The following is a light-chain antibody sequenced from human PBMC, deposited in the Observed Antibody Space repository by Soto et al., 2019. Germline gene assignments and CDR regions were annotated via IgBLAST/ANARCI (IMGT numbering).Light chain of an antibody. CDR1: SSNIGAGYD. J-gene: IGLJ3*02. V-gene: IGLV1-40*01. CDR3: QSYDSSLSGSV. CDR2: GNS. Sequence: QSVLTQPPSVSGAPGQRVTISCTGSSSNIGAGYDVHWYQQLPGTAPKLLIYGNSNRPSGVPDRFSGSKSGTSASLAITGLQAEDEAGYYCQSYDSSLSGSVFGGGTKL.